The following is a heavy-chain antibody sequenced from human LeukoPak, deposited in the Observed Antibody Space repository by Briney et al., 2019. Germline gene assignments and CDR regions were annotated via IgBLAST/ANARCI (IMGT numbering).Heavy chain of an antibody. CDR2: TSSDLNVK. V-gene: IGHV3-30-3*01. CDR1: GFTFRNYV. Sequence: GGSLRLSCAASGFTFRNYVIHWVRQAPGKGLEWVAVTSSDLNVKLYADSVKGRFTISRDNSRSTLYLQMNSLRPEDTAIYHCAREGYYGSGSPPSLYFDYWGQGTLVTVSS. J-gene: IGHJ4*02. CDR3: AREGYYGSGSPPSLYFDY. D-gene: IGHD3-10*01.